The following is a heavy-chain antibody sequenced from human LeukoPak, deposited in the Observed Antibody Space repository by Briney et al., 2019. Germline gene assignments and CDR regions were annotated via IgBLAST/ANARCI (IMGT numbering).Heavy chain of an antibody. CDR2: FYGGGST. J-gene: IGHJ6*03. CDR1: GFTVSSNY. CDR3: ARSQDGSGSYFYYFYIDV. Sequence: GGSLRLSCAASGFTVSSNYMSWVRQAPGKGLEWVSIFYGGGSTYYADSVKGRFTVSRDNSKNILYLQMNSLRAEDTAVYYCARSQDGSGSYFYYFYIDVWGKGTTV. D-gene: IGHD3-10*01. V-gene: IGHV3-66*01.